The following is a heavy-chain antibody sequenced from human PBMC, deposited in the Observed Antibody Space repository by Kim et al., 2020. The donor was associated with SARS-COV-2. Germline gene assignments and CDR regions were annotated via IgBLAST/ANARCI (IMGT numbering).Heavy chain of an antibody. Sequence: SETLSLTCAVYGGSFSGYYWSWIRQPPGKGLEWIGEINHSGSTNYNPSLKSRVTISVDTSKNQFSLKLSSVTAADTAVYYCARGPPIAARPPWYFDLWGRGTLVTVSS. D-gene: IGHD6-6*01. CDR3: ARGPPIAARPPWYFDL. V-gene: IGHV4-34*01. CDR1: GGSFSGYY. J-gene: IGHJ2*01. CDR2: INHSGST.